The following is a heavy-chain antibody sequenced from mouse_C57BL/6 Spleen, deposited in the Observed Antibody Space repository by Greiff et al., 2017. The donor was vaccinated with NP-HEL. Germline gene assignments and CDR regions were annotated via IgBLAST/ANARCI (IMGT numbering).Heavy chain of an antibody. CDR2: IYPGDGDT. CDR1: GYAFSSYW. J-gene: IGHJ2*01. D-gene: IGHD1-1*01. V-gene: IGHV1-80*01. Sequence: QVQLQQSEAELVKPGASVKISCKASGYAFSSYWMNWVKQRPGKGLEWIGQIYPGDGDTNYNGKFKGKATLTADKSSSTAYMQLSSLTSEDSAVYFCARSTTVVAGDYWGQGTTLTVSS. CDR3: ARSTTVVAGDY.